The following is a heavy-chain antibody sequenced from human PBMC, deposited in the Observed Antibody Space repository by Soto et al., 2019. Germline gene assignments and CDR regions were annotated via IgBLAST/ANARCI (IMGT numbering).Heavy chain of an antibody. J-gene: IGHJ6*02. CDR2: IWYDGSNK. D-gene: IGHD7-27*01. CDR1: GFTFSSYG. V-gene: IGHV3-33*06. CDR3: AKWGDDWGYYYYGMHV. Sequence: GGSLRLSCAASGFTFSSYGMHWVRQAPGKGLEWVAVIWYDGSNKHYADPVKGRFTISRDNSKNTLSLQMNSLRAEDTAVYYCAKWGDDWGYYYYGMHVWGQGTTVTVSS.